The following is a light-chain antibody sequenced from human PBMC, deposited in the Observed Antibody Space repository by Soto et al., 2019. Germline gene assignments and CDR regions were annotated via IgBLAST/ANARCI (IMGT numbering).Light chain of an antibody. CDR2: SAS. Sequence: ETVVRRSRTTRALSLGERATSSCRSSQSVSSYLAWYHQKPGQPPRLLIHSASTRAPGIPDRFSASGAGRVFSLNTSRMEPEDFAVYYCQQYNNWPPMTFGQGTRLEIK. CDR1: QSVSSY. CDR3: QQYNNWPPMT. V-gene: IGKV3D-15*01. J-gene: IGKJ5*01.